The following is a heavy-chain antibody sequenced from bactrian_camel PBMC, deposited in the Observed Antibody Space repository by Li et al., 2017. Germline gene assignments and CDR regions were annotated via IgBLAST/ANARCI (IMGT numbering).Heavy chain of an antibody. D-gene: IGHD6*01. Sequence: HVQLVESGGGSVQAGASLRLSCSGSRYTRGTMAWFRQAPGNKREGIATIHITGTKGGGTRRYADSVKGRFTVSYDSAKHTVYLQMVSLKPEDTALYYCVTRRQYGRSSDGGVVDFGYWGQGTQVTVS. CDR2: IHITGTKGGGT. CDR3: VTRRQYGRSSDGGVVDFGY. CDR1: RYTRGT. J-gene: IGHJ6*01. V-gene: IGHV3S54*01.